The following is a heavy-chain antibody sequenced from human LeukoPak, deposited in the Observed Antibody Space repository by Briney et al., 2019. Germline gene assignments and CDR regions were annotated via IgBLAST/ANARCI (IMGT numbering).Heavy chain of an antibody. CDR1: GFTFSNYA. V-gene: IGHV3-23*01. D-gene: IGHD1-7*01. Sequence: GGSLRLSCAAPGFTFSNYAMSRVRQAPGKGLQWVSTISARDGRTYYADSVKGRFTIPRDNSKNTLFLQMNSLRTDDTAVYYCAKDADNWKYGADYWGQGTLVTVSS. CDR3: AKDADNWKYGADY. J-gene: IGHJ4*02. CDR2: ISARDGRT.